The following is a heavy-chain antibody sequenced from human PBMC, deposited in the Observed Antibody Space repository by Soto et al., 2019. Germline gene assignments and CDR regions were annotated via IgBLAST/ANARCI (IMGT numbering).Heavy chain of an antibody. V-gene: IGHV3-66*01. CDR1: GITVITNY. CDR3: TRDPTTSIVTDY. Sequence: PGGSLRLSCAASGITVITNYFSWVRQAPGQGLEWVSGIYSDGSTHYADSVKGRFTISRDNSKNTLYLQMNTLRAEDTGVYYCTRDPTTSIVTDYWGQGTLVTVSS. D-gene: IGHD2-21*01. J-gene: IGHJ4*02. CDR2: IYSDGST.